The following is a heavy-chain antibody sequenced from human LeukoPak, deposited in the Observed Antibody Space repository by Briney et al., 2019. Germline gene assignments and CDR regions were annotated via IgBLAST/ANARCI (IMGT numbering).Heavy chain of an antibody. V-gene: IGHV3-48*01. D-gene: IGHD4-17*01. CDR1: GFTFSSYS. CDR3: ARAFRGDYSD. CDR2: ISSSSSTI. Sequence: GGSLRLSCAASGFTFSSYSMNWVRQAPGKGLEWVSYISSSSSTIYYADSVKVRFTISRDNAKNSLYLQMNSLRAEDTAVYYCARAFRGDYSDWGQGTLVTVSS. J-gene: IGHJ4*02.